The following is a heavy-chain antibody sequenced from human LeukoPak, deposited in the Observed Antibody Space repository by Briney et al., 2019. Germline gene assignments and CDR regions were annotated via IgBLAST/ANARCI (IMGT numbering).Heavy chain of an antibody. Sequence: ASVKVSCKVSGYTLTELSMHWVRQAPGKGLEWMGGFDPEDGETIYAQKFQGRVTMTEDTSTDTAYMELSSLRSEDTAVYYCATGVIAAAKYYFDYWGQGTLVTVSS. D-gene: IGHD6-13*01. V-gene: IGHV1-24*01. J-gene: IGHJ4*02. CDR1: GYTLTELS. CDR2: FDPEDGET. CDR3: ATGVIAAAKYYFDY.